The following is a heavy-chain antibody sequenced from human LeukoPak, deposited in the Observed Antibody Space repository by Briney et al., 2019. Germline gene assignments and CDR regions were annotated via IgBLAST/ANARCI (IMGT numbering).Heavy chain of an antibody. J-gene: IGHJ4*02. Sequence: GGSLRLSCAASGFTFSSYGMHWVRQAPGKGLEWVAVISYDGSNKYYADSVKGRFTISRDNSKNTLYLQMNSLRAEDTAVYYCAKDSLMWELRDNLLHYWGQGTLVTVSS. D-gene: IGHD1-26*01. V-gene: IGHV3-30*18. CDR2: ISYDGSNK. CDR1: GFTFSSYG. CDR3: AKDSLMWELRDNLLHY.